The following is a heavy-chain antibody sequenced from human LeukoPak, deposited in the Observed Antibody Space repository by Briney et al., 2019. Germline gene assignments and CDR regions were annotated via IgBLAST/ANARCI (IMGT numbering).Heavy chain of an antibody. CDR3: AKDRISGWYFGPYYFDY. D-gene: IGHD6-19*01. J-gene: IGHJ4*02. CDR1: GFAFSFYA. V-gene: IGHV3-23*01. Sequence: GGSLRLSCAASGFAFSFYAMSWVRQAPGKGLEWVSAISGSGGSTYYADSVKGRITISRDNYKNTLYLQMNSLADEDKAVYYCAKDRISGWYFGPYYFDYWGQGPVVTVS. CDR2: ISGSGGST.